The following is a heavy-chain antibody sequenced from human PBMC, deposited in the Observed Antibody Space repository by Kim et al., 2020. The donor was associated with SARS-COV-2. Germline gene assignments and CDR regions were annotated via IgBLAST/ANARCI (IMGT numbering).Heavy chain of an antibody. CDR3: ARHRGYYASGCNFDY. CDR2: IYPSDSDT. D-gene: IGHD3-10*01. CDR1: GYTFSTNW. V-gene: IGHV5-51*01. Sequence: GESLKISCKASGYTFSTNWIGWVRQMPGKGLEWMGIIYPSDSDTKYSPSFQGQVTISADKSVNTAYLQWSSLRASDSAMYYCARHRGYYASGCNFDYWGQGTLVTVSS. J-gene: IGHJ4*02.